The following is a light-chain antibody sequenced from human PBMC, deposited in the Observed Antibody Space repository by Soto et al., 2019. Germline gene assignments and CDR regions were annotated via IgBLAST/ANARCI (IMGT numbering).Light chain of an antibody. J-gene: IGKJ4*01. V-gene: IGKV3-20*01. CDR2: DAS. Sequence: EFVLTQSPVPLSLSPGQRATLSCRASQTVRNNYLAWYQQKPGQAPRLLIYDASTRATGIPDRFSGGGSGTDFTLTISRLEHEDFAVYYCQQFSSYPLTFGGGTKVDIK. CDR1: QTVRNNY. CDR3: QQFSSYPLT.